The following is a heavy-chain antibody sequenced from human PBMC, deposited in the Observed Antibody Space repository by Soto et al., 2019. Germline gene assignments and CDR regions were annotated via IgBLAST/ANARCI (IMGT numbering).Heavy chain of an antibody. D-gene: IGHD1-1*01. CDR1: GGSISSYY. J-gene: IGHJ3*02. V-gene: IGHV4-59*01. CDR3: ARGDWNPPDAFDI. CDR2: IYYSGST. Sequence: SETLSLTCTVSGGSISSYYWSWIRQPPGKGLEWIGYIYYSGSTNYNPSLKSRVTISVVTSKNQFSLKLSSVTAADTAVYYCARGDWNPPDAFDIWGQGTMVTVSS.